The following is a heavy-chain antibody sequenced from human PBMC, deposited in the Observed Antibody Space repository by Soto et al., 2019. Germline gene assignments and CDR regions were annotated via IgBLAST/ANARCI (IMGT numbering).Heavy chain of an antibody. J-gene: IGHJ3*02. V-gene: IGHV3-30-3*01. CDR3: ARYIVVVTATYAFDI. CDR1: GFTFSSYA. D-gene: IGHD2-21*02. CDR2: ISYDGSDK. Sequence: QVQLVESGGGVVQPGRSLRLSCAASGFTFSSYAMHWVRHAPGKGLEWVAVISYDGSDKYYADSVKGRFTISRDNSKNTLYLQMNSLRAEDTAVYYCARYIVVVTATYAFDIWGQGTMVTVSS.